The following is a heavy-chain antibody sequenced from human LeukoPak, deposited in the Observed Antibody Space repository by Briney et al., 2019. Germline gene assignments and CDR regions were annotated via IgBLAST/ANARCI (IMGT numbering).Heavy chain of an antibody. V-gene: IGHV3-30*02. D-gene: IGHD2-21*02. Sequence: GGSLRLSCAASGFTFSSYGMHWVRQAPGRGLEWVAFIRYDGSNKYYADSVKGRFTISKDNFKDTLYLQMNSLRAEDTAVYYCAKDKSTVTATFDYWGQGTLVTVSS. J-gene: IGHJ4*02. CDR3: AKDKSTVTATFDY. CDR2: IRYDGSNK. CDR1: GFTFSSYG.